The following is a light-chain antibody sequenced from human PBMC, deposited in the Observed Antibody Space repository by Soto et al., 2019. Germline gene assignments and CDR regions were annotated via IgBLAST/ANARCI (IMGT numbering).Light chain of an antibody. CDR1: SSNIGAGYD. J-gene: IGLJ1*01. Sequence: QSALTQPPSVSGAPGQGVTISCTGSSSNIGAGYDVHWYQQLPGTAPKLLIYGNSNRPSGVPDRFSGSKSGTSASLAITGLQAEDEADYYCQSYDSSLSGSVFGTGTKVTVL. V-gene: IGLV1-40*01. CDR3: QSYDSSLSGSV. CDR2: GNS.